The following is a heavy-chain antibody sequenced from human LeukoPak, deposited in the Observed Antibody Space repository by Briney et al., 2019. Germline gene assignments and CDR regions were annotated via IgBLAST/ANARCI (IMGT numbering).Heavy chain of an antibody. V-gene: IGHV3-53*01. D-gene: IGHD3-10*01. CDR1: WLTVSSNY. CDR3: ARIKTMIPGVNAFDI. Sequence: GGPLRLSCVTSWLTVSSNYMNCVPQAPGKGLEWVSVIYSGGYTYYADSVKARFTISRDNSRNTLYLPMNSLRAEDTAVYYCARIKTMIPGVNAFDIWSQGTMVTVSS. CDR2: IYSGGYT. J-gene: IGHJ3*02.